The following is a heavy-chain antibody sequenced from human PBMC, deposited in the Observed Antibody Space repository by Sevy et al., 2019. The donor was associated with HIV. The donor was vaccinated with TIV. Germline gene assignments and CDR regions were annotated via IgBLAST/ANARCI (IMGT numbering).Heavy chain of an antibody. CDR3: ARNYYDSSGYYLGGEYYFDY. CDR2: IYYSGST. Sequence: SETLSLTCTVSGGSISSGGYYWSWIRQHPGKGLEWIGYIYYSGSTYYYPSLKSRVTISVDTSKNQFSLKLSSVTAADTAVYYCARNYYDSSGYYLGGEYYFDYWGQGTLVTVSS. J-gene: IGHJ4*02. V-gene: IGHV4-31*03. D-gene: IGHD3-22*01. CDR1: GGSISSGGYY.